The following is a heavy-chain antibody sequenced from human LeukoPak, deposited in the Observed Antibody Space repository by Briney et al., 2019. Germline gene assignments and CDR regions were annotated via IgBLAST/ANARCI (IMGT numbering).Heavy chain of an antibody. CDR3: AKPRDYYGPFAY. Sequence: GGSLRLSCAASGFTFSSYAMHWVRQAPGKGLEWVAVISYDGSNKYYADSVKGRFTISRDNSKNTLHLQMNSLRAEDTAVYYCAKPRDYYGPFAYWGQGTLVTVSS. CDR2: ISYDGSNK. D-gene: IGHD3-10*01. CDR1: GFTFSSYA. V-gene: IGHV3-30*04. J-gene: IGHJ4*02.